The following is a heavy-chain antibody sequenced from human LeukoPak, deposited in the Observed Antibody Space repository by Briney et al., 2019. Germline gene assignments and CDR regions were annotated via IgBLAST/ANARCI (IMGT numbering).Heavy chain of an antibody. CDR3: ASLSYGSGSYGRWFEP. D-gene: IGHD3-10*01. Sequence: SVKVSCKASGGTFSSYAISWVRQAPGQGLEWMGGIIPIFGTANYAQKFQGRVTITADKSTSTAYMELSSLRSEDTAVYYCASLSYGSGSYGRWFEPWGQGTLVTVSS. CDR2: IIPIFGTA. J-gene: IGHJ5*02. CDR1: GGTFSSYA. V-gene: IGHV1-69*06.